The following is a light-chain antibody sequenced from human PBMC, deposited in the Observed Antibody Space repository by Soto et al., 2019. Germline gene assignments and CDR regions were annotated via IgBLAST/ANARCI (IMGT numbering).Light chain of an antibody. CDR2: AAS. Sequence: DIQMTQSPSSLSAYVGDRVTITCRASQSISSYLNWYQQRPGRAPNLLIYAASNLPTGVPSRFSGSGSGTDFTLTINSLQPEDFGTYYCQQSYSIRSWTFGQGTKVDIK. J-gene: IGKJ1*01. CDR1: QSISSY. V-gene: IGKV1-39*01. CDR3: QQSYSIRSWT.